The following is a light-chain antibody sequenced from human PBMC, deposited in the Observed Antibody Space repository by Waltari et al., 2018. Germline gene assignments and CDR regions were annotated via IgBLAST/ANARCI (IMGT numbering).Light chain of an antibody. CDR1: NIESKS. Sequence: SYVLTQPPSVSVAPGETARLTCGGNNIESKSVHWYRQRPGQAPVLVISYDSDRPSGIPARLSGSNSGNTATLTISRVEAGDEADYYCQVWDANTDPGVFGTGTEVTVL. J-gene: IGLJ1*01. CDR3: QVWDANTDPGV. CDR2: YDS. V-gene: IGLV3-21*01.